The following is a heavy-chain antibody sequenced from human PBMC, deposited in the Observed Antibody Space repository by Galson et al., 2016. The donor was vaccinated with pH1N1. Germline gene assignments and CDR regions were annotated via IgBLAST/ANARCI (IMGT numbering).Heavy chain of an antibody. CDR1: GFTFSSYG. Sequence: SLRLSCAASGFTFSSYGMHWVRQAPGKGLEWVALIRYDGSNKYYADSVKGRFTISRDSSKNTLYLQMNSLRAEDTAVYYCAKNQETRGGDCYWCSGFDYWGQGTLVTVSS. J-gene: IGHJ4*02. CDR3: AKNQETRGGDCYWCSGFDY. CDR2: IRYDGSNK. V-gene: IGHV3-30*02. D-gene: IGHD2-21*02.